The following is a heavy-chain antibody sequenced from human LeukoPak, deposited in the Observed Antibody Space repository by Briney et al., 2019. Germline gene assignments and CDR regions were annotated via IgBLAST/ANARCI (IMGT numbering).Heavy chain of an antibody. CDR3: ARATYSSSWSFDY. J-gene: IGHJ4*02. Sequence: SETLSLTCTVSGGSISSTSYYWGWIRQPPGKGLEWIGSIYYSGTTYYSPSIKSRVTISIDTSKKQFSLKLSSVTAADTAVYYCARATYSSSWSFDYWGQGTRVTVSS. CDR2: IYYSGTT. D-gene: IGHD6-13*01. CDR1: GGSISSTSYY. V-gene: IGHV4-39*07.